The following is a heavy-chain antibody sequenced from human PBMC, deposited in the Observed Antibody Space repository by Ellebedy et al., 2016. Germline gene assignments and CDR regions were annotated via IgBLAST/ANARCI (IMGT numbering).Heavy chain of an antibody. J-gene: IGHJ4*02. V-gene: IGHV3-64*01. CDR1: GFTFSSYA. CDR2: ISSNGGST. D-gene: IGHD2-15*01. Sequence: GGSLRLSCAASGFTFSSYAMHWVRQAPGKGLEYVSAISSNGGSTYYANSVKGRFTISRDNSKNTLYLQMGSLRAEDMAVYYCARVARPPGVVATRGYFDYWGQGTLVTVSS. CDR3: ARVARPPGVVATRGYFDY.